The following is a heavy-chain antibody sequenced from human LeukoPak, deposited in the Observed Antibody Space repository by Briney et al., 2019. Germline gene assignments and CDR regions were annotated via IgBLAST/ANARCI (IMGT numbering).Heavy chain of an antibody. V-gene: IGHV4-59*01. CDR3: ARDPRIVGATLDAFDI. CDR2: MYYSGST. Sequence: PSETLSLTCTVSGGSISSYYWSWIRQPPGRGLEWIGYMYYSGSTNHNPSLKSRVTISVDTSKNQFSLKLSSVTAADTAVYYCARDPRIVGATLDAFDIWGQGTMVTVSS. CDR1: GGSISSYY. D-gene: IGHD1-26*01. J-gene: IGHJ3*02.